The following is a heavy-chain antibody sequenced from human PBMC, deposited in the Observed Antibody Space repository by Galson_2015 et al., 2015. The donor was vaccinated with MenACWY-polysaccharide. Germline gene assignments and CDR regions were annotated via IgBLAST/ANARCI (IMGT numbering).Heavy chain of an antibody. CDR2: IHHSGNT. J-gene: IGHJ4*02. V-gene: IGHV4-4*02. D-gene: IGHD2-2*01. CDR1: GGSISSSDW. CDR3: ARVRCTSPTCHLIDY. Sequence: ETLSLACAVSGGSISSSDWWRWVRQPPGMGLEWIGEIHHSGNTNSNPSLKSRVTISLDKSKNQFYLNLNSVTAADTAVYYFARVRCTSPTCHLIDYWGQGTLVTVSS.